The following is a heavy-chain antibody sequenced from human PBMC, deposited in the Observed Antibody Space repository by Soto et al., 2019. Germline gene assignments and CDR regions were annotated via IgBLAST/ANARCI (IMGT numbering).Heavy chain of an antibody. CDR3: ARGSYGSGNYYKGDWFDP. J-gene: IGHJ5*02. CDR1: GFTFSNYW. CDR2: IKQDGSEK. V-gene: IGHV3-7*01. D-gene: IGHD3-10*01. Sequence: EVLLVESGGGLVQPGGSLRLSCAASGFTFSNYWMSWGRQAPGKRLEWVANIKQDGSEKYYVDSVKGRFTISRDNAKNSLDLQMNDLRVEDTAVYYCARGSYGSGNYYKGDWFDPWGQGTLVIVSS.